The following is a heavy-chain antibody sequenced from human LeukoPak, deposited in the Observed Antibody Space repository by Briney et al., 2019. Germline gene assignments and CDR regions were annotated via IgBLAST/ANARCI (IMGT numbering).Heavy chain of an antibody. CDR3: AADGSGIYSYY. CDR2: IYSSGST. D-gene: IGHD3-10*01. J-gene: IGHJ4*02. Sequence: PSETLSLTCSVSGVSISSGSNYWGWIRQPPGKTLEWIGSIYSSGSTYYNPSLKSRVIISIDTAKNHFSLNLSSVTAADTAVYYCAADGSGIYSYYWGQGTLVTVSS. CDR1: GVSISSGSNY. V-gene: IGHV4-39*07.